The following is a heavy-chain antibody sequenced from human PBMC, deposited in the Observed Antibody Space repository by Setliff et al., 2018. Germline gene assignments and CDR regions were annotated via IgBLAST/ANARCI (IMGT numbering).Heavy chain of an antibody. V-gene: IGHV3-7*01. Sequence: GGSLRLSCAASGLTFSGYWMSWVRQAPGKGLEWVANIKQDGSDIHYLDSVKGRFTISRDNAKNSLYLQINSLRADDTAVYYCARDLNVDDCGGDCHLPFYYYYLDVWGKGTTVTVSS. CDR1: GLTFSGYW. CDR2: IKQDGSDI. J-gene: IGHJ6*03. CDR3: ARDLNVDDCGGDCHLPFYYYYLDV. D-gene: IGHD2-21*02.